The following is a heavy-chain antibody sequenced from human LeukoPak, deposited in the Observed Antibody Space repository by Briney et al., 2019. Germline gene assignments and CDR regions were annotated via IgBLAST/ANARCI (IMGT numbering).Heavy chain of an antibody. CDR1: GGSISSGDYY. V-gene: IGHV4-30-4*08. CDR3: ARERSGSYPFDY. D-gene: IGHD1-26*01. Sequence: SQTLSLTXTVSGGSISSGDYYWSWIRQPPGKGLEWIGYIYYNGNTYYNPSVKSRVTMSLDTSKNQIFLKLSSVTAADTAVYYCARERSGSYPFDYWGQGTLVTVSS. CDR2: IYYNGNT. J-gene: IGHJ4*02.